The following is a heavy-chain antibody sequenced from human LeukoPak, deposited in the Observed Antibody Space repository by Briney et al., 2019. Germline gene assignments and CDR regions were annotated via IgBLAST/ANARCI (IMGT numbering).Heavy chain of an antibody. CDR2: IYYSGST. Sequence: TSETLSLTCTVSGGSISSSSYYWGWIRQPPGKGLEWIGSIYYSGSTYYNPSLKSRVTISVDTSKNQFSLKLSSVTAADTAVYYCARLQETHDYWGQGTLVTVSS. CDR3: ARLQETHDY. V-gene: IGHV4-39*01. CDR1: GGSISSSSYY. D-gene: IGHD4-11*01. J-gene: IGHJ4*02.